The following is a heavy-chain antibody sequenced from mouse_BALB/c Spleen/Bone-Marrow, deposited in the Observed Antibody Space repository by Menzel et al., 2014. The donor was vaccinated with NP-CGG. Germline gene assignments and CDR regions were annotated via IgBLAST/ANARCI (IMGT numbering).Heavy chain of an antibody. CDR2: IYPYNGGT. CDR3: ARGWLLSWFAY. J-gene: IGHJ3*01. CDR1: GYTFTDYN. Sequence: EVKLMESGPELVKPGASVKISCKASGYTFTDYNMHWVKQSHGRSLEWIGHIYPYNGGTGYNQKFKSKATLTVDNSSSTAYMELRSLTSEDSAVYYCARGWLLSWFAYWGQGTLVTVSA. D-gene: IGHD2-3*01. V-gene: IGHV1S29*02.